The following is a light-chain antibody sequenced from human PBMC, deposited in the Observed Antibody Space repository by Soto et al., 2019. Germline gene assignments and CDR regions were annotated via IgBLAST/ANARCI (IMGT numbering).Light chain of an antibody. J-gene: IGLJ2*01. CDR1: SSNIGSNY. Sequence: QAVLTQPPSASGTPGQRVTISCSGSSSNIGSNYVYWYQQLPGTSPKLLIFSNNQRPSGVTDRFSGSKSGTSASLAISGLRSEDEADYYCEAWDDSLSGHVVFGGGTKVNVL. CDR2: SNN. CDR3: EAWDDSLSGHVV. V-gene: IGLV1-47*02.